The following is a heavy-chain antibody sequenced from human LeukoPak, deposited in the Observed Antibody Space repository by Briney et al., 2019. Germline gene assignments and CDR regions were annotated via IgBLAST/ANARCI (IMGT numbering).Heavy chain of an antibody. V-gene: IGHV1-69*04. Sequence: ASVKVSCKASGDTFSNYAFSWVRQAPGQGLEWMGRIAPILDIISYGQRFQDRVTITAASSTNTIYLELTSLRSEDTAVYFCARDDGPGGDFPFDVWGQGTMLTVAS. CDR2: IAPILDII. CDR1: GDTFSNYA. J-gene: IGHJ3*01. CDR3: ARDDGPGGDFPFDV. D-gene: IGHD2-21*01.